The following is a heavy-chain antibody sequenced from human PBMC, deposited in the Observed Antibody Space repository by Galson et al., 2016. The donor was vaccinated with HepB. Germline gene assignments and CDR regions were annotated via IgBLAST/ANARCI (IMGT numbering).Heavy chain of an antibody. CDR2: INQGGSET. J-gene: IGHJ4*02. V-gene: IGHV3-7*03. CDR1: GFTFTRYS. CDR3: ARGGILTGQNFDY. D-gene: IGHD3-9*01. Sequence: SLRLSCAASGFTFTRYSMNWVRQTPRKGLEWVANINQGGSETFYVDSVKGRFTISRDNAKNSLSLQMNSLRAEDTALYYCARGGILTGQNFDYWGQGALVTVSS.